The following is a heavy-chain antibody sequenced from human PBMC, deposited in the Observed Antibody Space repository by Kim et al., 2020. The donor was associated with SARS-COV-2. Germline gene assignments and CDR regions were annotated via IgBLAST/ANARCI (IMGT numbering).Heavy chain of an antibody. CDR2: ISGSGGST. CDR3: AKALKWATYYYGSGSRSESYYDGMDV. V-gene: IGHV3-23*01. Sequence: GGSLRLSCAASGFTFSSYAMSWVRQAPGKGLEWVSAISGSGGSTYYADSVKGRFTISRDNSKNTLYLQMNSLRAEDTAVYYCAKALKWATYYYGSGSRSESYYDGMDVWGQGTTVTVSS. D-gene: IGHD3-10*01. CDR1: GFTFSSYA. J-gene: IGHJ6*02.